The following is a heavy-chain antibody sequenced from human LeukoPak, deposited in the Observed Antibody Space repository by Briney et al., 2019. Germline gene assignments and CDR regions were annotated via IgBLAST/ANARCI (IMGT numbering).Heavy chain of an antibody. CDR1: GFTFSGSA. V-gene: IGHV3-73*01. J-gene: IGHJ6*03. CDR3: TRLDPGRKPRYCSSTSCQQDYYYYMDV. D-gene: IGHD2-2*01. Sequence: GGSLRLSCAASGFTFSGSAMHWVRQASGKGLEWVGRIRSKANSYATAYAASVKGRFTISRDDSKNTAYLQMNSLKTEDTAVYYCTRLDPGRKPRYCSSTSCQQDYYYYMDVWGKGTTVTVSS. CDR2: IRSKANSYAT.